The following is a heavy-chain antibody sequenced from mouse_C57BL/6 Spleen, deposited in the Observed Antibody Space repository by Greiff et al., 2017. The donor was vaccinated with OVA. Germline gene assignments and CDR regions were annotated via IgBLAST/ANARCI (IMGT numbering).Heavy chain of an antibody. J-gene: IGHJ4*01. CDR1: GFTFSSYT. Sequence: EVKVVESGGGLVKPGGSLKLSCAASGFTFSSYTMSWVRQTPEKRLEWVATISGGGGNTYYPDSVKGRFTISRDNAKNTLYLQMSSLRSEDTALYYCASLLPYYYAMDYWGQGTSVTVSS. CDR2: ISGGGGNT. D-gene: IGHD2-1*01. V-gene: IGHV5-9*01. CDR3: ASLLPYYYAMDY.